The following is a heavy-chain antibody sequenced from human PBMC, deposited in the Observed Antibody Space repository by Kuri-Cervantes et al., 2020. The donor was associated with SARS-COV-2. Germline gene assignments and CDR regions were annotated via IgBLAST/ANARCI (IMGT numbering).Heavy chain of an antibody. CDR1: GYSISSSNW. V-gene: IGHV4-28*01. J-gene: IGHJ4*02. Sequence: SETLSLTCAVSGYSISSSNWWGWIRQPPGKGLEWIGYIYYSGSTYYNPSLKSRVTISVDTSKNQFSLKLSSVTAADTAVYYCVVARDYYYGSGSYPSFDYWGQGTLVTVSS. CDR2: IYYSGST. CDR3: VVARDYYYGSGSYPSFDY. D-gene: IGHD3-10*01.